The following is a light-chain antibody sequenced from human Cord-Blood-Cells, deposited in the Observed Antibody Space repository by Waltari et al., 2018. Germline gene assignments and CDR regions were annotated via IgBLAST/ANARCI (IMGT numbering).Light chain of an antibody. Sequence: DIQMTQSPSSLSASVGDRVTITCRASQSISSYLNWYQQKPGKAPKLLIYAASSLQSGVSSRFSGSGSGTDFTLTISSLQPEEFATYYCQQSDSTPLTFGHGTRLEIK. J-gene: IGKJ5*01. CDR1: QSISSY. CDR3: QQSDSTPLT. CDR2: AAS. V-gene: IGKV1-39*01.